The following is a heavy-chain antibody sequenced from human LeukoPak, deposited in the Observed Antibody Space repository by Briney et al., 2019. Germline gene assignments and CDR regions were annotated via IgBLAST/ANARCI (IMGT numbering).Heavy chain of an antibody. V-gene: IGHV3-30*02. CDR3: VRDTTVGAAYFDF. J-gene: IGHJ4*02. CDR1: RFVFSSHG. D-gene: IGHD2-15*01. Sequence: PGGSLRLSCAASRFVFSSHGMHWVRQAPGKGLEWVAYIRYDGSDKYYADSVKGRFTISRDNSKKTLSLHMTTLRPDDTAVYYCVRDTTVGAAYFDFWGQGALVAVSS. CDR2: IRYDGSDK.